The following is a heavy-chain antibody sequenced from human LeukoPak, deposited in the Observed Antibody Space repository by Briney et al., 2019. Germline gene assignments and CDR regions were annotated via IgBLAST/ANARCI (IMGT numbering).Heavy chain of an antibody. V-gene: IGHV3-21*01. Sequence: GGSLRLSCAASGFTFSTYGMHWVRQAPGKGLEWVSSISSSSSYIYYADSVKGRFTISRDNAKNSLYLQMNSLRAEDTAVYYCARNKDYDILTGYYRYGMDVWGQGTTVTASS. D-gene: IGHD3-9*01. CDR3: ARNKDYDILTGYYRYGMDV. J-gene: IGHJ6*02. CDR1: GFTFSTYG. CDR2: ISSSSSYI.